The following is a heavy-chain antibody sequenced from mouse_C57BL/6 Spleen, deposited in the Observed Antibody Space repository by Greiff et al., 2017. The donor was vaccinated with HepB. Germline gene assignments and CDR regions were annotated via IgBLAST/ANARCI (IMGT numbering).Heavy chain of an antibody. J-gene: IGHJ1*03. CDR2: IYPGDGDT. CDR3: AREGYITTVADWYFDV. D-gene: IGHD1-1*01. Sequence: QVQLKESGAELVKPGASVKISCKASGYAFSSYWMNWVKQRPGKGLEWIGQIYPGDGDTNYNGKFKGKATLTADKSSSTAYMQLSSLTSEDSAVYFCAREGYITTVADWYFDVWGTGTTVTVSS. CDR1: GYAFSSYW. V-gene: IGHV1-80*01.